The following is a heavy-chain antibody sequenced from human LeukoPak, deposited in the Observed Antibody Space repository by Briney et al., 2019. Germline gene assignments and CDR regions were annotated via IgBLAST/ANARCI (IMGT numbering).Heavy chain of an antibody. Sequence: GGSLRLSCAASGFTFSNYWMTWVRQAPGKGLEWVANIKQDGSEKNYVDSVKGRFTISRDNAKNSLYLQMNSLRAEDTAVYYCASGLELDYWGQGTLVTVSS. CDR3: ASGLELDY. V-gene: IGHV3-7*03. CDR2: IKQDGSEK. CDR1: GFTFSNYW. J-gene: IGHJ4*02.